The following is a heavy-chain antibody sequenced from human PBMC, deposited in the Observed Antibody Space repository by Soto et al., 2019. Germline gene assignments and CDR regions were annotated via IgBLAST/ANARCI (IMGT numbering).Heavy chain of an antibody. Sequence: SVKVSCKASGGTFSSYAISWVRQAPGQGLEWMGGIIPIFGTANYAQKFQGRVTITADKSTSTAYMELSSLRSEDTAVYYCARDGIAAAGWVDYWGQGTLVTVSS. CDR3: ARDGIAAAGWVDY. J-gene: IGHJ4*02. D-gene: IGHD6-13*01. CDR1: GGTFSSYA. CDR2: IIPIFGTA. V-gene: IGHV1-69*06.